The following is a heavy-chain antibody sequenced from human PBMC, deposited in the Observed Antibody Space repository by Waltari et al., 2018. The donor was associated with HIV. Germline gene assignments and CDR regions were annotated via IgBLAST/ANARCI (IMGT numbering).Heavy chain of an antibody. J-gene: IGHJ6*02. CDR1: GASFSCYY. Sequence: QVQLQQWGAGLLKPSETLSLTCAVYGASFSCYYWTWIRQSPGKGLEWIGEIDQSGSTNYNPSLKSRVTMSVDTSKKQFSLRLTSATAADTAVYFCARMRAVAVAGDWGWDHYYYGLDVWG. D-gene: IGHD6-19*01. CDR2: IDQSGST. V-gene: IGHV4-34*01. CDR3: ARMRAVAVAGDWGWDHYYYGLDV.